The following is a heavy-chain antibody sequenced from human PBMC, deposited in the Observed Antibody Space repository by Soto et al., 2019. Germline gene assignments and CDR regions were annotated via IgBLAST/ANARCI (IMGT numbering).Heavy chain of an antibody. CDR3: AREVYYDFWSGFNAHPYYFDY. Sequence: GSLRLSCAASGFTFSSYSMNWVRQAPGKGLEWVSYISSSSSTIYYADSVKGRFTISRDNAKNSLYLQMNSLRAEDAAVYYCAREVYYDFWSGFNAHPYYFDYWGQGTLVTVSS. V-gene: IGHV3-48*01. CDR1: GFTFSSYS. J-gene: IGHJ4*02. D-gene: IGHD3-3*01. CDR2: ISSSSSTI.